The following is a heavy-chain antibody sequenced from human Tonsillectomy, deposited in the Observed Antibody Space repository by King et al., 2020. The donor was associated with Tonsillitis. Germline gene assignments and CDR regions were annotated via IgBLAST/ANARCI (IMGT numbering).Heavy chain of an antibody. V-gene: IGHV3-11*05. CDR3: ARGSSDFWSGFDLDY. J-gene: IGHJ4*02. CDR2: ITTSGSYT. CDR1: GFTFSTYY. D-gene: IGHD3-3*01. Sequence: VQLVESGGGLVKPGGSLRLSFAASGFTFSTYYMSWIRQAPGKGLEWVSYITTSGSYTNYADCVKGRFSISRDNAKNSLYLQMNSLRAEDTAVYYCARGSSDFWSGFDLDYWGQGTLVTVSS.